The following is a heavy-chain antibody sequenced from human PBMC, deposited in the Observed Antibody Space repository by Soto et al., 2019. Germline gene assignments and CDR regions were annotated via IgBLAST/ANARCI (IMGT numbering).Heavy chain of an antibody. V-gene: IGHV3-23*01. CDR2: VSIGGST. CDR1: GFTFSSYA. J-gene: IGHJ4*02. CDR3: AKRRGAGGHFDY. Sequence: DVQLLESGGGLVQPEGSLRLSCAASGFTFSSYAMGWVRQGPGKGLEWVAVVSIGGSTHYADSVRGRFTISRDNSKNTLSLQMNSLTAEDTAVYFCAKRRGAGGHFDYGCQGDLVTVSS. D-gene: IGHD2-15*01.